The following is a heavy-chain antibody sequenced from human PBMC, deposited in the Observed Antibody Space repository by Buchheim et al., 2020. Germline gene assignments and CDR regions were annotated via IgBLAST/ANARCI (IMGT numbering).Heavy chain of an antibody. V-gene: IGHV3-48*01. CDR3: ARSRGGIVATTLYFDY. Sequence: EVQLVESGGGLVQPGGSLRLSCAASGFTFSSYSMNWVRQAPGKGLEWVSYISSSSSTIYYADSVKGRFTISRDNAKNSLYLQMNSLRAEDTAVYYYARSRGGIVATTLYFDYWGQGTL. D-gene: IGHD5-12*01. CDR2: ISSSSSTI. CDR1: GFTFSSYS. J-gene: IGHJ4*02.